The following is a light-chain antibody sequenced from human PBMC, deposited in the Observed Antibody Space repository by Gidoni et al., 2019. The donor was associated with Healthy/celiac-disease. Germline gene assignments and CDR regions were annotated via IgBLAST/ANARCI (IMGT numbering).Light chain of an antibody. CDR3: SSYTSSSTLV. J-gene: IGLJ2*01. CDR2: AVS. V-gene: IGLV2-14*01. Sequence: QSALTQPASVSGSPGQSITISCTGTSSDVGGYNYVSWYQQHPGQAPKLMIYAVSNRPSGVSNRFSGSKSGNTASLTISGLQAEDEADYYGSSYTSSSTLVFGGGTKLTVL. CDR1: SSDVGGYNY.